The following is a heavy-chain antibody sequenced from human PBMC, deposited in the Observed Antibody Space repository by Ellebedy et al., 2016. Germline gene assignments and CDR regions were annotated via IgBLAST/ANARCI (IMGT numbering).Heavy chain of an antibody. D-gene: IGHD2-15*01. CDR3: ARALSLIVVVVAATENWFDP. Sequence: ASVKVSCKASGGTFSSYAISWVRQAPRQGLEWMGRIIPILGIANYAQKFQGRVTITADKSTSTAYMELSSLRSDDTAVYYCARALSLIVVVVAATENWFDPWGQGTLVTVSS. CDR1: GGTFSSYA. V-gene: IGHV1-69*04. CDR2: IIPILGIA. J-gene: IGHJ5*02.